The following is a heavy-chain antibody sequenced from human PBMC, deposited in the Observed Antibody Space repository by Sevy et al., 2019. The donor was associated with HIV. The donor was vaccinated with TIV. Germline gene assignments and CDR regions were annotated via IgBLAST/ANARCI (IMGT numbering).Heavy chain of an antibody. CDR3: ARHGGIAVATLDY. J-gene: IGHJ4*02. Sequence: SETLSLTCTVSGGSISSSTYYWGWIRQPPGKGLEWIASIYYSGSTYYNVSLESRVTISVAMSENQFSLRLSSVTAAETAVYYCARHGGIAVATLDYWGQGTLVTVSS. D-gene: IGHD6-19*01. CDR2: IYYSGST. V-gene: IGHV4-39*01. CDR1: GGSISSSTYY.